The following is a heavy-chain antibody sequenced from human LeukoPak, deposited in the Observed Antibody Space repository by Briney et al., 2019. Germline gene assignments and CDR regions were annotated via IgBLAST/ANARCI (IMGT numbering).Heavy chain of an antibody. Sequence: GGSLRLSCAASGFTFSSYGMHWVRQAPGKGLEWVAFIRYDGSNKYYADSVKGRFTISRDNSKNTLYLQMNSLRAEDTAVYYCARGIAVAGISYYYYGMDVWGQGTTVTVSS. CDR2: IRYDGSNK. V-gene: IGHV3-30*02. CDR1: GFTFSSYG. J-gene: IGHJ6*02. CDR3: ARGIAVAGISYYYYGMDV. D-gene: IGHD6-19*01.